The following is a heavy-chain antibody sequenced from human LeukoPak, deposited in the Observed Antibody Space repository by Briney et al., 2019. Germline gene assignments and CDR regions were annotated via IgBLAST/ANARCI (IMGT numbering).Heavy chain of an antibody. CDR1: GGSISSYY. V-gene: IGHV4-59*01. D-gene: IGHD6-6*01. CDR3: ARDLVGRSSGQWFDP. CDR2: IYYSGST. Sequence: SETLSLTCTVSGGSISSYYWSWIRQPPGKGLEWIGYIYYSGSTNYNPSLKSRVTISVDTSKNQFSLKLSSVTAADTAVYYCARDLVGRSSGQWFDPWGQGTLVTVSS. J-gene: IGHJ5*02.